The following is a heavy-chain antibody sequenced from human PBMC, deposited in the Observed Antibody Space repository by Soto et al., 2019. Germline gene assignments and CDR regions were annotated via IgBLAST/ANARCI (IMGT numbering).Heavy chain of an antibody. D-gene: IGHD1-7*01. CDR1: GGSFSGYY. Sequence: SETLSLTCAVYGGSFSGYYWSWIRQPPGKGLEWIGEINHSGSTNYNPSLKSRVTISVDTSKNQFSLKLSSVTAADTAVYYCARGHYNWNLGAGVYYFDYWGQGTLVTVSS. CDR3: ARGHYNWNLGAGVYYFDY. J-gene: IGHJ4*02. CDR2: INHSGST. V-gene: IGHV4-34*01.